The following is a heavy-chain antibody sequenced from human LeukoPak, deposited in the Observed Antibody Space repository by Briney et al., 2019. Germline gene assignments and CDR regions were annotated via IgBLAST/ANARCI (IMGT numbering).Heavy chain of an antibody. CDR3: AKDRYSSGWYPFDY. CDR1: GFTFTRFW. D-gene: IGHD6-19*01. J-gene: IGHJ4*02. V-gene: IGHV3-23*01. CDR2: ISGSGGST. Sequence: GGSLRLSCAASGFTFTRFWLTWVRQAPGKGLEWVSAISGSGGSTYYADSVKGRFTISRDNSKNTLYLQMNSLRAEDTAVYYCAKDRYSSGWYPFDYWGQGTLVTVSS.